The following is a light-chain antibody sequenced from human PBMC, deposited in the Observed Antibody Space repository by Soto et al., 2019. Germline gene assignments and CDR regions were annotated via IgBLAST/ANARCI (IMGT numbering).Light chain of an antibody. CDR3: SSRTV. V-gene: IGLV2-8*01. CDR2: EVS. Sequence: QSVLTQPPSASGSPGQSVTISCTGTSSDVGGYNYVSWYQQHPGKAPKLMIYEVSKRPSGVPDRFSGSKSGNTASLTVSGLQAEDEDDYYCSSRTVFGTGTKVTVL. CDR1: SSDVGGYNY. J-gene: IGLJ1*01.